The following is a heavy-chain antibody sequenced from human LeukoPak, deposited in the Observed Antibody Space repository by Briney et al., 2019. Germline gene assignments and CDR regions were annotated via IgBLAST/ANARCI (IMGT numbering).Heavy chain of an antibody. CDR2: IYYSGST. V-gene: IGHV4-39*07. J-gene: IGHJ4*02. CDR3: ARDGYAPH. CDR1: NGSISSSAYY. D-gene: IGHD5-12*01. Sequence: SETLSLTCTVSNGSISSSAYYWGWIRQPPGKGLEWIGTIYYSGSTYYNPSLKSRVTISVDTSKNQFSLKLSSVTAADTAVYYCARDGYAPHWGQGTLVTVSS.